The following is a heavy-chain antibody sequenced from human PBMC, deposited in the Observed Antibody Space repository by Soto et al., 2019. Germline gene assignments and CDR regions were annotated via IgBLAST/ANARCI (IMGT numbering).Heavy chain of an antibody. Sequence: QVQLQESGPRLVKPSESLSLTCGVSGGTVASSHWWSWVRQSPGRGLEWIGNVYHTGDTNFNPSLQSRVTVSVDKSNTQFSLRLTSVTAADTAVYFCAREIVTAGGNNYFDPWGPGTLVTVSS. CDR3: AREIVTAGGNNYFDP. V-gene: IGHV4-4*02. CDR1: GGTVASSHW. J-gene: IGHJ5*02. CDR2: VYHTGDT. D-gene: IGHD2-21*02.